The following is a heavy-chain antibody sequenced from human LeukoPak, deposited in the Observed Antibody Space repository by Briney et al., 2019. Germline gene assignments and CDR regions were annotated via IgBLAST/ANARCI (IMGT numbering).Heavy chain of an antibody. CDR3: AKESAATAMIEGPLNY. CDR2: IYHSGST. D-gene: IGHD5-18*01. CDR1: GGSISSSNW. J-gene: IGHJ4*02. Sequence: PSETLSLTCAVSGGSISSSNWWSWVRQPPGKGLEWIGEIYHSGSTNYNPSLKSRVTISVDKSKNQFSLKLSSVTAADTAVYYCAKESAATAMIEGPLNYWGQGTLVAVSS. V-gene: IGHV4-4*02.